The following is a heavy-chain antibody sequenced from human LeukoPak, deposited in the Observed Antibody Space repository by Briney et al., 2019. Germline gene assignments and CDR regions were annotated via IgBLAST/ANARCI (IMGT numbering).Heavy chain of an antibody. V-gene: IGHV3-9*01. Sequence: GGSLRLSCAASGFTFDDYAMHWVRQAPGKGLEWVSGISWNSGSIGYADSVKGRFTISRDNSKNTLYLQMNSLRAEDTAVYYCAKDSTMVRGALDYWGQGTLVTVSS. CDR2: ISWNSGSI. J-gene: IGHJ4*02. CDR1: GFTFDDYA. CDR3: AKDSTMVRGALDY. D-gene: IGHD3-10*01.